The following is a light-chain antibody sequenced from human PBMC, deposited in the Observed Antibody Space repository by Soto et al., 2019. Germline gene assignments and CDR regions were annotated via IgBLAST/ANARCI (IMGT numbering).Light chain of an antibody. CDR2: KAS. Sequence: DIQMTQSPSTLSASVGDRVTITCRASQTILDWLAWYQQKPGKAPKLLIFKASTLQSGVPSRFSGGGSGTEFNLTISSLQPDDFATYYCQQYNTFPFMYTFGQGTRLEIK. CDR3: QQYNTFPFMYT. CDR1: QTILDW. V-gene: IGKV1-5*03. J-gene: IGKJ2*01.